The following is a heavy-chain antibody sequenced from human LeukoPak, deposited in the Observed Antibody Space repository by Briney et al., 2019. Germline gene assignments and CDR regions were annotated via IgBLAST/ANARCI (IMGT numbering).Heavy chain of an antibody. CDR2: SSADGSSA. CDR1: GFALSGYW. CDR3: TRVVVGATGLFDS. V-gene: IGHV3-74*01. J-gene: IGHJ4*02. Sequence: GGSLRLSCTAAGFALSGYWMHWVRHAPGKGLVWVSRSSADGSSAVYADSVKGRFTISRDNARNTLYRQMNSLRPEDTATYFCTRVVVGATGLFDSWGQGTLVTVSS. D-gene: IGHD2-15*01.